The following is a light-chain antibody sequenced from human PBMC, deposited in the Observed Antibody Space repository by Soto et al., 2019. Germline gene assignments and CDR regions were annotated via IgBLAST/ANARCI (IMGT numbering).Light chain of an antibody. Sequence: DIVMTQTPLSLPATPGEPASISCRSSQSLLDSNDANTYLDWFLQKPGQSPQLLIYMLSYRASGVPEKFSGSGSSNDFPLKISRVGAEDVGVLYCMQRLAFPYTFGQGTKLEIK. CDR3: MQRLAFPYT. V-gene: IGKV2-40*01. CDR2: MLS. CDR1: QSLLDSNDANTY. J-gene: IGKJ2*01.